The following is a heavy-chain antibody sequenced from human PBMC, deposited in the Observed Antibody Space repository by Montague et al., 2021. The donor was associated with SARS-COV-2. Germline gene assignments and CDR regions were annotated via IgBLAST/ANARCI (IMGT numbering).Heavy chain of an antibody. CDR3: ARDSGYYDSSGYSYDAFDI. Sequence: TRSLTCTVSGGSISSGGYYWSWIRQHPGKGLEWIGYIYHTGSTHYNPSLKSRVTISKETSKNHFSLNLSSVTAADSAVYYCARDSGYYDSSGYSYDAFDIWGQGTQVTVSS. CDR2: IYHTGST. CDR1: GGSISSGGYY. V-gene: IGHV4-31*03. J-gene: IGHJ3*02. D-gene: IGHD3-22*01.